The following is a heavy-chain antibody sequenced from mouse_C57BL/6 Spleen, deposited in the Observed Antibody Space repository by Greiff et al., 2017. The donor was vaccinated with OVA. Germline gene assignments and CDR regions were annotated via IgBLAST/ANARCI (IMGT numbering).Heavy chain of an antibody. D-gene: IGHD2-4*01. CDR2: ISSGSSTI. CDR3: ARGYDYDGAYAMDY. J-gene: IGHJ4*01. CDR1: GFTFSDYG. V-gene: IGHV5-17*01. Sequence: DVQLVESGGGLVKPGGSLKLSCAASGFTFSDYGMHWVRQAPEKGLEWVAYISSGSSTISYADTVKGRFTISRDNAKNTLFLQMTSLRSEDTAMYYCARGYDYDGAYAMDYWGQGTSVTVSS.